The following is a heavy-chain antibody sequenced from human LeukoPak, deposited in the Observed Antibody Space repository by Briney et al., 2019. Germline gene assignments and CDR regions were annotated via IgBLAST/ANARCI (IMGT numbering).Heavy chain of an antibody. CDR1: GFTFSSHA. CDR3: AKDTSGSGSYSPGFDN. Sequence: GWFMRLSCAASGFTFSSHAMSWVRQAPGKGLEWVSTITVSGGSTYYADSVKGRFTISRDNSKNTLYLQMNSLRAEDTAVYYCAKDTSGSGSYSPGFDNWGQGTLVTVSS. CDR2: ITVSGGST. J-gene: IGHJ4*02. D-gene: IGHD3-10*01. V-gene: IGHV3-23*01.